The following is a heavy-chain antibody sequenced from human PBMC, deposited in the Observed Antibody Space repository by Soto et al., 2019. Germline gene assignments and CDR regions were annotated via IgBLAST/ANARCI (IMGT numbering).Heavy chain of an antibody. CDR3: ARGLWNFDL. CDR1: GFIFSDYY. V-gene: IGHV3-11*01. CDR2: IKTSGSTM. Sequence: PGGSLRLSCAASGFIFSDYYMSWIRQAPGRGLQWISYIKTSGSTMYYADSVKGRLTVSRDNAKNSLYLRMNRLRADDTAVYYCARGLWNFDLWGRGTLVTVSS. D-gene: IGHD3-16*01. J-gene: IGHJ2*01.